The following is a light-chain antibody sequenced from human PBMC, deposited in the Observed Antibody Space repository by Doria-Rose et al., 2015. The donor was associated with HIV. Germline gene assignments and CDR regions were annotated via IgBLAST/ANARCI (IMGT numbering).Light chain of an antibody. CDR1: QRVKSSY. CDR3: QQYGTSRGT. CDR2: DAS. J-gene: IGKJ5*01. Sequence: TQSPGTLSLSPGERATLSCRASQRVKSSYLAWYQQEPGQAPRLLIYDASTRATGTPDRFSGSGSGTDFTLTISRLEPEDVAVYYCQQYGTSRGTFGQGTRLEIK. V-gene: IGKV3-20*01.